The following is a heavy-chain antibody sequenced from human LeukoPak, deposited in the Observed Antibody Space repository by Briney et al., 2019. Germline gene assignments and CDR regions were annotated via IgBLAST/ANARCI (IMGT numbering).Heavy chain of an antibody. Sequence: ASVKVSCKASGYYFTGHYMHWVRQAPGQGLEWMGWINPNSGGTNYAQKFQGRVTMTRDTSITTVYMELSRLRPDDTAVYYCARERIPVAGWFDPWGQGTLVTVSS. D-gene: IGHD6-19*01. J-gene: IGHJ5*02. CDR3: ARERIPVAGWFDP. CDR1: GYYFTGHY. CDR2: INPNSGGT. V-gene: IGHV1-2*02.